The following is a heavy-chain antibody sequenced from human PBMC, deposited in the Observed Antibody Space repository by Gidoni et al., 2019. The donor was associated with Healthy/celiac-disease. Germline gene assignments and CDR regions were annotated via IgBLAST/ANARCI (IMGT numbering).Heavy chain of an antibody. Sequence: EVQLVGYGVGLVKPGVSLTLSCAASGFTFSNAWMSWVRQGPGKGLEWVGGIKSKTDGGTTDDAAPVKGRFTISRDESKNTLYLQMNSLKTEDTAVYYCTTGIPPLGMDVWGQGTTVTVSS. V-gene: IGHV3-15*01. J-gene: IGHJ6*02. CDR3: TTGIPPLGMDV. CDR2: IKSKTDGGTT. CDR1: GFTFSNAW.